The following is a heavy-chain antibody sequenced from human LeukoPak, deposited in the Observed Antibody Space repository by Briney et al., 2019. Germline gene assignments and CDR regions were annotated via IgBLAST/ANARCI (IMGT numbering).Heavy chain of an antibody. V-gene: IGHV3-48*04. CDR1: GFTFSSYG. CDR2: ISSSGNTT. CDR3: ARDGGSSWYFDY. J-gene: IGHJ4*02. D-gene: IGHD6-13*01. Sequence: GGSLRLSCAASGFTFSSYGMSWIRQAPGEGLECVSYISSSGNTTYHADSVKGRVTISRDNAKNSLYLQMSSLRAEDTAVYYCARDGGSSWYFDYWGQGTLVTVSS.